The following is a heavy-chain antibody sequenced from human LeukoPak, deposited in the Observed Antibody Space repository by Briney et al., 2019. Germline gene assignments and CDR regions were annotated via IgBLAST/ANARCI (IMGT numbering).Heavy chain of an antibody. CDR3: ARQPGSGTDYFDY. V-gene: IGHV5-51*01. CDR1: GYNFFSYW. CDR2: IYPCDSST. J-gene: IGHJ4*02. Sequence: GESLKISCKGSGYNFFSYWIGWVRQMPGKGLEWMGIIYPCDSSTRYSPSFQGQVTISADKSISTVYLQWTSLKASDTAMYFCARQPGSGTDYFDYWGQGTLVTVSS. D-gene: IGHD3-10*01.